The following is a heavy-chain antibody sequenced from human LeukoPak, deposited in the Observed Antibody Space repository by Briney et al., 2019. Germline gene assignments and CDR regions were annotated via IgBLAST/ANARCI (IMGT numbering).Heavy chain of an antibody. V-gene: IGHV4-34*01. J-gene: IGHJ6*03. CDR1: GGSFSGYY. CDR3: ARSPYGSGSYYPYYYYYYMDV. CDR2: INHSGST. Sequence: PSETLPLTCAVYGGSFSGYYWSWIRQPPGKGLEWIGEINHSGSTNYNPSLKSRVTISVDTSKNQFSLKLSSVTAADTAVYYCARSPYGSGSYYPYYYYYYMDVWGKGTTVTVSS. D-gene: IGHD3-10*01.